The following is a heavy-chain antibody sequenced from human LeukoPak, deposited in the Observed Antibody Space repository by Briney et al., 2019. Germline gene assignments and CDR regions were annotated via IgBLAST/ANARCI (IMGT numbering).Heavy chain of an antibody. D-gene: IGHD1-1*01. V-gene: IGHV1-46*01. Sequence: ASVKVSCKASGYTFTTYYMHWVRQAPGQGLEWMGMLHPSGGRTSFAQNFQGRLTMTSDTFTRTVYMELSSLRSEDTAVYYCARDSTRDAFNTAIDYWGQGTLVTVSS. CDR3: ARDSTRDAFNTAIDY. J-gene: IGHJ4*02. CDR1: GYTFTTYY. CDR2: LHPSGGRT.